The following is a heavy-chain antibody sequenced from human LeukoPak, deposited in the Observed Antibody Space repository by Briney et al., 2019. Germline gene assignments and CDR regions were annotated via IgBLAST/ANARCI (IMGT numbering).Heavy chain of an antibody. D-gene: IGHD5-18*01. CDR2: IRTSGTNT. CDR1: GFTFSSFS. J-gene: IGHJ4*02. Sequence: GSLRLSCAASGFTFSSFSMNWVRQAPGKGLEWVSYIRTSGTNTDYTGSVKGRFTISRDNAKISLYLQMNSLRAEDTAVYYCARAVSGLLWLSDYWGQGTLVTVSS. V-gene: IGHV3-48*04. CDR3: ARAVSGLLWLSDY.